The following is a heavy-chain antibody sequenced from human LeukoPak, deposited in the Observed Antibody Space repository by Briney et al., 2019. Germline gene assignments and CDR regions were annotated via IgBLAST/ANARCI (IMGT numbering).Heavy chain of an antibody. CDR3: AKEAIMITFGAWFDP. CDR1: GFTFNNYA. CDR2: ISNSGGNT. Sequence: PGGSLRLSCAASGFTFNNYAMTWVRQAPGKGLEWVSAISNSGGNTYYADSLKGRFTISRDNSKNTLYLQMNSLRAEDTAVYYCAKEAIMITFGAWFDPWGQGTLVTVSS. V-gene: IGHV3-23*01. D-gene: IGHD3-16*01. J-gene: IGHJ5*02.